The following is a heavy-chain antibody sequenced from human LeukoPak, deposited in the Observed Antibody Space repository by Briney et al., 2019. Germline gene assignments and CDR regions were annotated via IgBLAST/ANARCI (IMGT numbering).Heavy chain of an antibody. Sequence: SETLSLTCTVSGGSISSSSYYWGWIRQPPGKGLEWIGSIHYSGSTYYNPSLKSRVTISVDTSKNQFSLKLSSVTAADTAVYYCARVHDAQIDYYDMPWFDPWGQGTLVTVSS. J-gene: IGHJ5*02. CDR1: GGSISSSSYY. CDR3: ARVHDAQIDYYDMPWFDP. V-gene: IGHV4-39*07. CDR2: IHYSGST. D-gene: IGHD3-22*01.